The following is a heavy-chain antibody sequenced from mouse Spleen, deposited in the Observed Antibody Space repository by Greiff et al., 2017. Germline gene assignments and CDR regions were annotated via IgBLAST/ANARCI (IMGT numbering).Heavy chain of an antibody. Sequence: QVQLQQPGAELVKPGASVKLSCKASGYTFTSYWMHWVKQRPGQGLEWIGMIHPNSGSTNYNEKFKSKATLTVDKSSSTAYMQLSSLTSEDSAVYYCARSTYGKRFAYWGQGTLVTVSA. CDR2: IHPNSGST. J-gene: IGHJ3*01. CDR3: ARSTYGKRFAY. CDR1: GYTFTSYW. D-gene: IGHD2-1*01. V-gene: IGHV1-64*01.